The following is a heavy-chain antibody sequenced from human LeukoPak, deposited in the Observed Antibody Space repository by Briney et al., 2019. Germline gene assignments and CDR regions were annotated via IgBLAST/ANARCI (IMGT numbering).Heavy chain of an antibody. J-gene: IGHJ4*02. CDR2: INHNGST. V-gene: IGHV4-34*01. CDR1: GGPFSGYY. Sequence: SETLSLTCAVYGGPFSGYYWSWIPQPPGRGLEWIEEINHNGSTNYIPSLKSRVTISVDTSKNQFSLNPSSVTAADTAVYYCARQLWFKGLGKYDYWGQGTLVTVSS. CDR3: ARQLWFKGLGKYDY. D-gene: IGHD5-18*01.